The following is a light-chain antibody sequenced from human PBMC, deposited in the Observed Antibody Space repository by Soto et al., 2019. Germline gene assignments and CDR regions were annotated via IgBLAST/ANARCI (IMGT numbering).Light chain of an antibody. CDR3: QQRSNRRLT. V-gene: IGKV3-11*01. CDR2: DAS. CDR1: QGVSSS. J-gene: IGKJ4*01. Sequence: EIVLTQSPATLSLSPGERATLSCRASQGVSSSLAWYQQKPGQAPRLLIYDASNRATGIPARFSGSGSGTDFTLTISSLEPEDFAVYYCQQRSNRRLTFGGGTKVEIK.